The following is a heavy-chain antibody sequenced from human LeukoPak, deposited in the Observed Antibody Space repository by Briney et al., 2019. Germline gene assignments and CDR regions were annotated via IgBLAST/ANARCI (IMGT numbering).Heavy chain of an antibody. D-gene: IGHD6-19*01. CDR2: INHSGST. CDR1: GGSFSGYY. CDR3: ARGRDSDSIAVAGGDY. Sequence: PSETLSLTCAVYGGSFSGYYWSWIRQPPGKGLELIGEINHSGSTNYNPSLKSRVTISVDTSKNQFSLKLSSVTAADTAVYYCARGRDSDSIAVAGGDYWGQGTLVTVTS. V-gene: IGHV4-34*01. J-gene: IGHJ4*02.